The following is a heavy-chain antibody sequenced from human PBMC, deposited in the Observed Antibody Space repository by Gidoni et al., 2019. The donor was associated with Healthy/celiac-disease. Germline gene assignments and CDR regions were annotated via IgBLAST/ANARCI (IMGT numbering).Heavy chain of an antibody. V-gene: IGHV3-30*18. CDR2: ISYDGSNK. CDR1: GFTFISYG. Sequence: QVQLVESGGGVVQPGRSLRLSCAASGFTFISYGMHGGRQAPGKGLGWVAVISYDGSNKYYADSVKGRFTISRDNSKNTLYLQMNSLRAEDTAVYYCAKEGHSSSWYFYYYYMDVWGKGTTVTVSS. D-gene: IGHD6-13*01. J-gene: IGHJ6*03. CDR3: AKEGHSSSWYFYYYYMDV.